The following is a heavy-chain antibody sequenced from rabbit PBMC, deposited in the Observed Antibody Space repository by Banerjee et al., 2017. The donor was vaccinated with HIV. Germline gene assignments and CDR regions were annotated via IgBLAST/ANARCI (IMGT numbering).Heavy chain of an antibody. CDR3: VRAHASSSGYYTYLYL. D-gene: IGHD1-1*01. CDR2: IYGGSSGST. J-gene: IGHJ4*01. Sequence: QQLVESGGGLVKPGASLTLTCKASGFSFSSGYNMCWVRQAPGKGLEWIGCIYGGSSGSTYYASWVNGRFSISRENTQNTVSLQMNSLTAADTATYFCVRAHASSSGYYTYLYLWGPGTLVTVS. CDR1: GFSFSSGYN. V-gene: IGHV1S40*01.